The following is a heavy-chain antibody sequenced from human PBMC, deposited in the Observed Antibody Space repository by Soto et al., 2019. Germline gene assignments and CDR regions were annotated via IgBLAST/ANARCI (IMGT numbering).Heavy chain of an antibody. J-gene: IGHJ5*02. CDR2: ISSSSSTI. CDR1: GVKCGSYS. CDR3: ASDLAALNWFDP. Sequence: RFHRLPYGAAGVKCGSYSINCIRKAPGKGLEWVSYISSSSSTIYYADSVKGRFTISRDNAKNSLYLQMNSLRDEDTAVYYCASDLAALNWFDPWAEGTVVTVSS. V-gene: IGHV3-48*02.